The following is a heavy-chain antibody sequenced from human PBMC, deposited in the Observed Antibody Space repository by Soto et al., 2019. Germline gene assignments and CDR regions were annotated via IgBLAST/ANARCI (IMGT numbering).Heavy chain of an antibody. Sequence: QVQRVESGGGVVQPGRSLRLSCAASGFTFRESGMVWVRQVPGKGLEWGAVIPYDGSNAYYQDSVNGRFPISRDNSKGTVNLEMHRLRAHAPAVYYCAKIGGHYPVVTVFMDAWGKGTPVTVSS. CDR2: IPYDGSNA. D-gene: IGHD3-16*01. CDR3: AKIGGHYPVVTVFMDA. CDR1: GFTFRESG. J-gene: IGHJ6*03. V-gene: IGHV3-30*18.